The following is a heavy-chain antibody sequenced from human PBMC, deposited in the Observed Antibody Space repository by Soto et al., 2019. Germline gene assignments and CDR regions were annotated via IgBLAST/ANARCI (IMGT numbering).Heavy chain of an antibody. J-gene: IGHJ3*02. CDR3: ARGPWSGSYYGAFDI. V-gene: IGHV1-3*01. Sequence: GASVKVSCKASGYTFTSYAMHWVRQAPGQRLEWMGWINAGNGNTKYSQKFQGRVTITRDTSASTAYMELSSLRSEDTAVYYCARGPWSGSYYGAFDIWGQGTMVTVSS. CDR2: INAGNGNT. D-gene: IGHD1-26*01. CDR1: GYTFTSYA.